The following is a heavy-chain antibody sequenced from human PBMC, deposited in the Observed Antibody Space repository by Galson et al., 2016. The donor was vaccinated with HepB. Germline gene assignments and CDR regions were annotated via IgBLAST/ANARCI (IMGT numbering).Heavy chain of an antibody. Sequence: SETLSLTCAVHGEPFSGHYWTWIRQPPGQGLEWIGEITQSGNTNYNPYPLGRVPISADSYKNQFSLELMSVTAADTAVYFCARGDVVPKTYTFGTQGLSLLRGRGIDHTVHHQNAMDVWGQGTTVTVSS. CDR3: ARGDVVPKTYTFGTQGLSLLRGRGIDHTVHHQNAMDV. V-gene: IGHV4-34*01. CDR2: ITQSGNT. J-gene: IGHJ6*02. D-gene: IGHD3-10*01. CDR1: GEPFSGHY.